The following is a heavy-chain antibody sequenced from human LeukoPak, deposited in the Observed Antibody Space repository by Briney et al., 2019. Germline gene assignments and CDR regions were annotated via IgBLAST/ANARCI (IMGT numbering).Heavy chain of an antibody. V-gene: IGHV4-34*01. CDR1: GGSFSGYY. J-gene: IGHJ5*02. Sequence: SETLSLTCAVYGGSFSGYYWSWIRQPPGKGLEWIGEINHSGSTNYNPSLKSRVTISVDTSKNQFSLKLSSVTAADTAVYYCARGYCTNGVCYPPFNWFDPWGQGTLVTVSS. D-gene: IGHD2-8*01. CDR2: INHSGST. CDR3: ARGYCTNGVCYPPFNWFDP.